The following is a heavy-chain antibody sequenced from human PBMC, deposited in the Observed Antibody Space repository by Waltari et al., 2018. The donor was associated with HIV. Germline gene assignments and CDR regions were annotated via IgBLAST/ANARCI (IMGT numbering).Heavy chain of an antibody. CDR2: MNPNSGNT. J-gene: IGHJ6*02. CDR1: GYTFTSYD. V-gene: IGHV1-8*01. CDR3: ARGGIQLWLYYYYYGMDV. Sequence: QVQLVQSGAEVKKPGASVKVSCKASGYTFTSYDINWVRQATGQGREWMGWMNPNSGNTGYSQKFQGRVTMTRNTSISTAYMELSSLRSEDTAVYYCARGGIQLWLYYYYYGMDVWGQGTTVTVSS. D-gene: IGHD5-18*01.